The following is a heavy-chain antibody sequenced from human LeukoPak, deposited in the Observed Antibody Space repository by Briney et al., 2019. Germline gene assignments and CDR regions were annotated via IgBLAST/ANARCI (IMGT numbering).Heavy chain of an antibody. D-gene: IGHD1-26*01. CDR1: GFTVSSNY. CDR3: AKDQWELLFAFDI. Sequence: GGSLRLSCAASGFTVSSNYMSWVRQAPGKGLEWVSFIYSGGNTHYSDSVKGRFTISRDNSKNTLYLQMNSLRAEDTAVYYCAKDQWELLFAFDIWGQGTMVTVSS. V-gene: IGHV3-66*01. CDR2: IYSGGNT. J-gene: IGHJ3*02.